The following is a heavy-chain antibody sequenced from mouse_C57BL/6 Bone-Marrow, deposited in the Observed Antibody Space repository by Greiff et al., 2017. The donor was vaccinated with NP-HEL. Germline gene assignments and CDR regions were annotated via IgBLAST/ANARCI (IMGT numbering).Heavy chain of an antibody. V-gene: IGHV1-64*01. CDR1: GYTFTSYW. J-gene: IGHJ3*01. CDR3: AKTSYYSNVWFAY. Sequence: VKLQQPGAELVKPGASVKLSCKASGYTFTSYWMHWVKQRPGQGLEWIGMIHPNSGSTNYNEKFKSKATLTVDKSSSTAYMQLSSLTSEDSAVYYCAKTSYYSNVWFAYWGQGTLVTVSA. D-gene: IGHD2-5*01. CDR2: IHPNSGST.